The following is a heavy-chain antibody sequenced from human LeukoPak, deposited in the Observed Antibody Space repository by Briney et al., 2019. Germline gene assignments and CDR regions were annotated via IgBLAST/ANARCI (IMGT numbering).Heavy chain of an antibody. CDR1: GFNFSSYG. CDR3: AKVPYSGSYHDYFFDS. D-gene: IGHD1-26*01. V-gene: IGHV3-33*06. CDR2: VWYDGTTK. Sequence: PGGSLRLSCAASGFNFSSYGMHWVRQAPGKGLEWVALVWYDGTTKHYADSVRGRFTIPRDNSKNTLHLQMNGLRAEDTAIYYCAKVPYSGSYHDYFFDSWGQGTLVTVSS. J-gene: IGHJ4*02.